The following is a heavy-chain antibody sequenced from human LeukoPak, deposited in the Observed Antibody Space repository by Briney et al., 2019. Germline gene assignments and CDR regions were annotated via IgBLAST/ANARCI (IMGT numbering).Heavy chain of an antibody. V-gene: IGHV1-2*02. Sequence: ASVKVSCKASGYTFTGYYMHWVRQAPGQGLEWMGWINPNSGDTNYAQKFQGRVTMTRDTSISTAYMELSGLRSDDTAVYYCARDFGVCWFDPWGQGTLVTVSS. CDR3: ARDFGVCWFDP. J-gene: IGHJ5*02. CDR1: GYTFTGYY. D-gene: IGHD3-3*01. CDR2: INPNSGDT.